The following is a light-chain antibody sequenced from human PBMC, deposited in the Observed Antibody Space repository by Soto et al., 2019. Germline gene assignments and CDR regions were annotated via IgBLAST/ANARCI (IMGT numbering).Light chain of an antibody. CDR3: QQSFSTPIT. J-gene: IGKJ5*01. Sequence: GDRVTITCRASEIISSSLAWYQQKPGKAPKLLIYDVSNLESGVPSRFSGSGSGTDFTLTISSLQSEDFATYSCQQSFSTPITFGQGTRLEI. V-gene: IGKV1-39*01. CDR1: EIISSS. CDR2: DVS.